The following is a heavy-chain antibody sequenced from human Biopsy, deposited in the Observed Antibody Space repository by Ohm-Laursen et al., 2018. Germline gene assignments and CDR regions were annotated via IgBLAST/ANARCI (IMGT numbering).Heavy chain of an antibody. J-gene: IGHJ6*02. CDR2: IHHSGST. V-gene: IGHV4-4*09. Sequence: SETLSLTCTVSGASITAYYWSWIRQPPGKGLECIGNIHHSGSTNYNPSLKSRLTISVDTSKDQFSLKLSSVTAADTAVYYCARMDCSGGSCHYYSYGMDVRGQGTTVTVSS. CDR1: GASITAYY. CDR3: ARMDCSGGSCHYYSYGMDV. D-gene: IGHD2-15*01.